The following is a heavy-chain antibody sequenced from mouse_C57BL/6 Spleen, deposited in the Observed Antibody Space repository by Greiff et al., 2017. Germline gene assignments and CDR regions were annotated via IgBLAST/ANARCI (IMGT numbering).Heavy chain of an antibody. CDR2: IDPEDGDT. CDR1: GFNIKDYY. D-gene: IGHD1-1*01. V-gene: IGHV14-1*01. J-gene: IGHJ1*03. CDR3: TRYYYGSSYGYFDV. Sequence: EVQLQQSGAELVRPGASVKLSCTASGFNIKDYYMHWVKQRPEQGLEWIGRIDPEDGDTEYAPKFQGKATMTADTSSNTAYLQLSSLTSEDTAVXYCTRYYYGSSYGYFDVWGTGTTVTVSS.